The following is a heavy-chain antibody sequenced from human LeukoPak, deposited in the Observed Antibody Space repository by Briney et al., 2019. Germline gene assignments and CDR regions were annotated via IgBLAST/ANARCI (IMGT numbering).Heavy chain of an antibody. D-gene: IGHD6-19*01. J-gene: IGHJ4*02. Sequence: GGSLRLSCAASGFTFDDYAMHWVRQAPGKGLEWVSGISWNSGSIGYADSVKGRFTISRDNAKNSLYLQMNSPRAEDTAVYYCAKAPSRRVLAVADAGVYWGQGTLVTVSS. CDR1: GFTFDDYA. CDR2: ISWNSGSI. V-gene: IGHV3-9*01. CDR3: AKAPSRRVLAVADAGVY.